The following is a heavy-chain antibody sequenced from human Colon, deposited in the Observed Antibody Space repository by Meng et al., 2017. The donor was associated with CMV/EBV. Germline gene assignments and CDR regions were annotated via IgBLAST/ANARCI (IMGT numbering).Heavy chain of an antibody. J-gene: IGHJ4*02. CDR2: IWWDDDK. D-gene: IGHD4-11*01. Sequence: SLSGNGGGGGWNRQAQGKARKWVAHIWWDDDKRLSPNRRSRLTITKDTSKIQVVLTMTNMDNVDTDTYYSVRGFLSTEGDKQDFDYWGQGTLVTVSS. CDR1: SLSGNGGG. V-gene: IGHV2-5*02. CDR3: VRGFLSTEGDKQDFDY.